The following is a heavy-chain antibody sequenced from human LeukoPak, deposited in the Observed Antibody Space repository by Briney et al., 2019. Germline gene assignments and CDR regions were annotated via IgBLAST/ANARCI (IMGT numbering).Heavy chain of an antibody. CDR1: GFTFSSYE. CDR2: IKQDGSEK. V-gene: IGHV3-7*01. D-gene: IGHD5-18*01. Sequence: PGGSLRLSCVASGFTFSSYEMNWVRQAPGKGLEWVANIKQDGSEKYYVDSVKGRFTISRDNAKNPLYLQMNSLRAEDTAVYYCAREREYNYGHMLGHWGQGTLVTVSS. CDR3: AREREYNYGHMLGH. J-gene: IGHJ4*02.